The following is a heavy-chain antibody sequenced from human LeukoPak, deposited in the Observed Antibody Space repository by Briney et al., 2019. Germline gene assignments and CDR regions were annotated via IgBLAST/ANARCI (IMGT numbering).Heavy chain of an antibody. CDR2: IYPGDSDT. J-gene: IGHJ3*02. V-gene: IGHV5-51*01. CDR1: GYSFTSYW. CDR3: ARQDSLRFLEWSYDAFDI. Sequence: GESLQISCKGSGYSFTSYWIGWVRQMPGKGLEWMGIIYPGDSDTRYSPSFQGQVTISADKSISTAYLQWSSLKASDTAMYYCARQDSLRFLEWSYDAFDIWGQGTMVTVSS. D-gene: IGHD3-3*01.